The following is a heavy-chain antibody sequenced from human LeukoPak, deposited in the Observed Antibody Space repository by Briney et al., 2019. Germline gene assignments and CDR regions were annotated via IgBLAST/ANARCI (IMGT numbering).Heavy chain of an antibody. V-gene: IGHV4-30-4*01. J-gene: IGHJ3*02. CDR1: GGSISSGDYS. D-gene: IGHD3-22*01. CDR3: ARHVSGYYLRIMNAFDI. CDR2: IYYSGST. Sequence: PSETLSLTCTVSGGSISSGDYSWSWIRQPPGKGLEWIGYIYYSGSTYYNPSLKSRVTISVDTSKNQSSLKLSSVTAADTAVYYCARHVSGYYLRIMNAFDIWGQGTMVTVSS.